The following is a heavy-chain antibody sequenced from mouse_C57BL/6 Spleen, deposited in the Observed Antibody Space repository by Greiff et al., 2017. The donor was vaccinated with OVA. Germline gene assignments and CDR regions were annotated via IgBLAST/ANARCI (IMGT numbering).Heavy chain of an antibody. CDR3: ARSGNYYDYYAMDY. D-gene: IGHD2-1*01. CDR2: ISSGSSTI. Sequence: EVQGVESGGGLVKPGGSLKLSCAASGFTFSDYGMHWVRQAPEKGLEWVAYISSGSSTIYYADTVKGRFTISRDNAKNTLFLQMTSLRSEDTAMYYCARSGNYYDYYAMDYWGQGTSVTVSS. CDR1: GFTFSDYG. J-gene: IGHJ4*01. V-gene: IGHV5-17*01.